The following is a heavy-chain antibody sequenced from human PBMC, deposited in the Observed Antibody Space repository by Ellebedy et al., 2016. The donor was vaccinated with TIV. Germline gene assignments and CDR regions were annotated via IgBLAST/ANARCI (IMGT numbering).Heavy chain of an antibody. J-gene: IGHJ5*02. CDR2: VYTSGIA. Sequence: GSLRLXCTVPGDSISSFYCTWIRQPAGKGLEWIGRVYTSGIAIYNPSLRSRVTMSVDTVKNDVSLRVTSVTAADTAVYYCARESFFYDSSAYWFDPWGQGILVIVSS. CDR3: ARESFFYDSSAYWFDP. D-gene: IGHD3-22*01. V-gene: IGHV4-4*07. CDR1: GDSISSFY.